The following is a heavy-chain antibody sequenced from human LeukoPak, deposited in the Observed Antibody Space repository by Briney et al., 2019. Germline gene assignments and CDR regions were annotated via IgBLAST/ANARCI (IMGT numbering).Heavy chain of an antibody. V-gene: IGHV4-30-2*01. Sequence: SETLSLTCTVSGGSISSGGYYWSWIRQPPGKGLEWIGYIYHSGSTYYNPSLKSRVTISVDRSKNQFSLKLSSVTAADTAVYYCARVALGPLYYYYYMDVWGKGTTVTVSS. CDR2: IYHSGST. J-gene: IGHJ6*03. CDR1: GGSISSGGYY. CDR3: ARVALGPLYYYYYMDV.